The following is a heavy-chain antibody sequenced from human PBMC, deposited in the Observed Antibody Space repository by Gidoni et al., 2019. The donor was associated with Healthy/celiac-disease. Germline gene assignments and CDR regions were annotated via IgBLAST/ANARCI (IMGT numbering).Heavy chain of an antibody. CDR3: AREFSGYLADAFDI. CDR1: GFTFRSYA. Sequence: QVQLVESGGGVVQPGRSLRLSCAASGFTFRSYAMHWVRQAPGKGLEWVAVISYDGSNKYYADSVKGRFTISRDNSKNTLYLQMNSLRAEDTAVYYCAREFSGYLADAFDIWGQGTMVTVSS. V-gene: IGHV3-30*04. CDR2: ISYDGSNK. D-gene: IGHD3-10*01. J-gene: IGHJ3*02.